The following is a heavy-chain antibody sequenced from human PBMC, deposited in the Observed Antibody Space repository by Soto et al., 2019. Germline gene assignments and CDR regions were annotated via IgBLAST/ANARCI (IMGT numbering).Heavy chain of an antibody. V-gene: IGHV1-18*01. D-gene: IGHD2-21*02. CDR1: GYTFTRYG. CDR3: AREGDVPYYYYGMDV. Sequence: QVHLVQSGAEVKKPVASVKVSCKTSGYTFTRYGISWVRQAPGQGLEWMGWISGYDGRTNFAQKVQDRVTMTTYTSTSTVYMELRSLSSDDTAVYYCAREGDVPYYYYGMDVWGQGTTVTVSS. J-gene: IGHJ6*02. CDR2: ISGYDGRT.